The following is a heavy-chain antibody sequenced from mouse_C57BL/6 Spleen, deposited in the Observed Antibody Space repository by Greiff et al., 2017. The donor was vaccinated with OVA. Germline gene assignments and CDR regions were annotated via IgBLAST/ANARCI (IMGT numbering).Heavy chain of an antibody. CDR2: IRSKSNNYAT. CDR3: VRQDYYAMDY. Sequence: VQLKQSGGGLVQPKGSLKLSCAASGFRFNTYAMNWVRQAPGKGLEWVARIRSKSNNYATYYADSVKDRFTISRDDSESMLYLQMNNLKTEDTAMYYCVRQDYYAMDYWGQGTSVTVSS. J-gene: IGHJ4*01. V-gene: IGHV10-1*01. CDR1: GFRFNTYA.